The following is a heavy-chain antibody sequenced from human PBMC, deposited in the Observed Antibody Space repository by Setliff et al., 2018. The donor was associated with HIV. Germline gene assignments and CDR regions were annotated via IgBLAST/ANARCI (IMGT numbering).Heavy chain of an antibody. J-gene: IGHJ1*01. Sequence: KPSETLSLTCSVSGGSVSSSSHYWGWIRQPPGKGLEWIGSIYYSGSTYYNPSLKSRLTISVDTSNNQFSLKLTSVTDADTAVYYCARQGYNYDSSGYLIPAGYFQHWGQGTLVTVSS. CDR1: GGSVSSSSHY. CDR2: IYYSGST. D-gene: IGHD3-22*01. V-gene: IGHV4-39*01. CDR3: ARQGYNYDSSGYLIPAGYFQH.